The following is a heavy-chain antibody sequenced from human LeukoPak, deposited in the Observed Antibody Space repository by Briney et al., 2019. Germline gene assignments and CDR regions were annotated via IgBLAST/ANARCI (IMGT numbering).Heavy chain of an antibody. CDR2: MKPKSGKT. CDR1: GYTFTSYD. V-gene: IGHV1-8*03. Sequence: ASVKVSCKGSGYTFTSYDFNWVRQPTGQGLEWMGWMKPKSGKTGYLQKFQERVTINMNTSISTAYLEVSSLRSEDMAVYYCARGTATTLTGWFDPWGQGTLVTVSS. D-gene: IGHD1-1*01. J-gene: IGHJ5*02. CDR3: ARGTATTLTGWFDP.